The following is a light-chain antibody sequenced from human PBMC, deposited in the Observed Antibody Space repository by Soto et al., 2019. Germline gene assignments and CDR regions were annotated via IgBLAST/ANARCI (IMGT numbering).Light chain of an antibody. CDR1: SSNIGAGYD. V-gene: IGLV1-40*01. CDR3: QSYDSSLSGSPVV. CDR2: GNS. J-gene: IGLJ2*01. Sequence: SVLTQPPSVSGAPGQRVTISCTGSSSNIGAGYDVHWYQQLPGTAPKLLIYGNSNRPSGVPDRFSGSKSGTSASLAITGLQAEDEADYYCQSYDSSLSGSPVVFGGGTKLTVL.